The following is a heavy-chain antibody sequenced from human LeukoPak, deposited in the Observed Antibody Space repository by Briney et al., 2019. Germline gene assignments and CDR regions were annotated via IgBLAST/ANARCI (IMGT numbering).Heavy chain of an antibody. D-gene: IGHD3-10*01. CDR3: ARYYYGSGSYYFDY. Sequence: PSETLSLTCTVSGGSISSGDYYWSWIRQPPGKGLEWVGYIYYSGSTYYNPSLKSRVTISVDTSKHQFSLKLSSVTAADTAVYYCARYYYGSGSYYFDYWGQGTLVTVSS. CDR1: GGSISSGDYY. J-gene: IGHJ4*02. V-gene: IGHV4-30-4*01. CDR2: IYYSGST.